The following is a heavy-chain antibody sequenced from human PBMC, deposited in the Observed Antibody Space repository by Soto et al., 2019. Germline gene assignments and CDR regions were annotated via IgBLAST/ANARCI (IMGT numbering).Heavy chain of an antibody. J-gene: IGHJ6*04. CDR1: GGSISSYY. CDR3: ARERYYGMDV. CDR2: IYYSGST. V-gene: IGHV4-59*01. Sequence: SETLSLTCTVSGGSISSYYWSWIRQPPGKGLEWIGYIYYSGSTNYNPSLKSRVTISVDTSKNQFSLKLSSVTAADTAVYYCARERYYGMDVWGKGTTVTVSS.